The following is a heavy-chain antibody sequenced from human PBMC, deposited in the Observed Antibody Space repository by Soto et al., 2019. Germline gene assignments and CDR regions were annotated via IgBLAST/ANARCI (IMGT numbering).Heavy chain of an antibody. CDR1: GFTFDDYA. CDR2: ISWNSGSI. D-gene: IGHD2-2*01. V-gene: IGHV3-9*01. CDR3: AKEGSRYCSSTSCFNWFDP. Sequence: GGSLRLSCAASGFTFDDYAMHWVRQAPGKGLEWVSGISWNSGSIGYADSVKGRFTISRDNAKNSLYLQMNSLRAEDTALYYCAKEGSRYCSSTSCFNWFDPWGQGTLVTVSS. J-gene: IGHJ5*02.